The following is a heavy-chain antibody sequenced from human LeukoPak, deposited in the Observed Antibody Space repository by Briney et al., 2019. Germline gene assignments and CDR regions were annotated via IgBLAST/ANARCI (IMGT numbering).Heavy chain of an antibody. CDR2: ISCDGSNK. CDR3: ARTYGDYGYFDY. Sequence: GGSLRLSCAASGFTFSSYAMHWVRQAPGKGLEWVAVISCDGSNKYYADSVKGRFTISRDNSKNTLYLQMNSLRAEDTAVYYCARTYGDYGYFDYWGQGTLVTVSS. V-gene: IGHV3-30-3*01. D-gene: IGHD4-17*01. CDR1: GFTFSSYA. J-gene: IGHJ4*02.